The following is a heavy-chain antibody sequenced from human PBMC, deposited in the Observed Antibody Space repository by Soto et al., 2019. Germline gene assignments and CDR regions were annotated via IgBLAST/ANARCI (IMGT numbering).Heavy chain of an antibody. CDR3: ARGSGWYPPFDY. D-gene: IGHD6-19*01. CDR1: GYTFTSYA. Sequence: QVQLVQSGAEEKKPGASVKVSCKASGYTFTSYAMHWVRQAPGQRLEWMGWINAGNGNTKYSQKSQGRVTITRDTSASTAYMELSSLRSEDTAVYYCARGSGWYPPFDYWGQGTLVTVSS. V-gene: IGHV1-3*05. J-gene: IGHJ4*02. CDR2: INAGNGNT.